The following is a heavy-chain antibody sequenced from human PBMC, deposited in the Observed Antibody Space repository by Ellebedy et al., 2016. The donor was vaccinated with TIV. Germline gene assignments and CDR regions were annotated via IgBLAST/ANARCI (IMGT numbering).Heavy chain of an antibody. D-gene: IGHD3-22*01. Sequence: GGSLRLSXAASGFTFSSYGMHWVRQAPGKGLEWVAVIWYDGSNKYYADSVKGRFTISRDNSKNTPYLQMNSLRAEDTAVYYCAREPNYYDSSGYGTENDYWGQGTLVTVSS. CDR3: AREPNYYDSSGYGTENDY. J-gene: IGHJ4*02. CDR1: GFTFSSYG. CDR2: IWYDGSNK. V-gene: IGHV3-33*01.